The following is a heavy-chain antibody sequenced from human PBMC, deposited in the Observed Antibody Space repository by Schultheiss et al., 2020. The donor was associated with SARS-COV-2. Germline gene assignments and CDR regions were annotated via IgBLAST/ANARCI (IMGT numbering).Heavy chain of an antibody. J-gene: IGHJ4*02. D-gene: IGHD6-6*01. Sequence: SQTLSLTCAVYGGSFSGHYWSWIRQPPGKGLEWIGEINHSGSTNYNPSLKSRVTISVDTSKNQFSLKLSSVTAADTAVYYCARGFEYSSSPIDYWGQGTLVTVSS. CDR2: INHSGST. CDR3: ARGFEYSSSPIDY. V-gene: IGHV4-34*01. CDR1: GGSFSGHY.